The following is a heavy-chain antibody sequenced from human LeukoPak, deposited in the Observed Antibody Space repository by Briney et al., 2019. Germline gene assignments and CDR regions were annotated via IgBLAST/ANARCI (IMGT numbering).Heavy chain of an antibody. CDR1: GYTFTCYY. CDR3: ARGARYSSSSPFDY. V-gene: IGHV1-2*02. Sequence: ASVTVSCTASGYTFTCYYMHWVRQAPGQGLEWMGGINPNSGGTNYAQKFQGRVTMTRDTSISTAYMELSRLRSDDTAVYYCARGARYSSSSPFDYWGQGTLVTVSS. J-gene: IGHJ4*02. CDR2: INPNSGGT. D-gene: IGHD6-6*01.